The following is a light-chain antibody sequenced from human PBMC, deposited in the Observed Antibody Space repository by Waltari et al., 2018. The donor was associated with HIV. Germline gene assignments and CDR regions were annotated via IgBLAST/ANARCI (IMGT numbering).Light chain of an antibody. CDR1: SSNIGNNA. CDR2: SNN. Sequence: QSVLTQPPSASGTPGQRVTISCSGSSSNIGNNAVSWYQQFPGTAPKLLIYSNNQRPSGVPDRFSGSKSGTSASRAISGLQSEDEANYYCETLDDNLNGPVFGGGTKLTVL. J-gene: IGLJ2*01. V-gene: IGLV1-44*01. CDR3: ETLDDNLNGPV.